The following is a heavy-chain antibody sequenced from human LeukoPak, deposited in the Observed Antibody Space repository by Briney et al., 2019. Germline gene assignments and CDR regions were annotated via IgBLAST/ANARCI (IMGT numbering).Heavy chain of an antibody. J-gene: IGHJ4*02. CDR2: ISAGGGST. D-gene: IGHD2-2*01. CDR1: GFTFSSYA. V-gene: IGHV3-23*01. Sequence: GGSLRLSCAASGFTFSSYAMSWVRQAPGKGLEWVSTISAGGGSTYYADSVKGRFTISRGNSKNTLYLQMNSLRAEDTAIYYCAKDICSSTSCYRRGFDYWGQGTLVTVSS. CDR3: AKDICSSTSCYRRGFDY.